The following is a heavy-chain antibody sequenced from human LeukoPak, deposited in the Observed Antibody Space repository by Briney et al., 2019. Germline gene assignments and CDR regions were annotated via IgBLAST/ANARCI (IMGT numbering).Heavy chain of an antibody. CDR2: IYYSGST. V-gene: IGHV4-59*11. CDR1: GGSISSHY. J-gene: IGHJ4*02. D-gene: IGHD4-17*01. Sequence: PSETLSLTCTVSGGSISSHYWSWIRQPPGKGLEWIGYIYYSGSTNYNPSLKSRVTISVDTSKNQFSLKLSSVTAADTAVYYCARLLYGDYESYFDYWGQGTLVTVSS. CDR3: ARLLYGDYESYFDY.